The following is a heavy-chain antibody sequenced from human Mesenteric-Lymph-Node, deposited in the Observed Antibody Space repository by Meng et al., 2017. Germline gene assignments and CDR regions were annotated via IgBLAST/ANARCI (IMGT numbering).Heavy chain of an antibody. D-gene: IGHD3-10*01. J-gene: IGHJ4*02. CDR1: GFTFSSYT. CDR3: AKASGSGSYPMNY. Sequence: GESLKISCAASGFTFSSYTMSWVRQAPGKGLERVSGISGSGGSTYYTDSVKGRFTISRDNSKNTLYLQMNSLRAEDTAVYYCAKASGSGSYPMNYWGQGTLVTVSS. V-gene: IGHV3-23*01. CDR2: ISGSGGST.